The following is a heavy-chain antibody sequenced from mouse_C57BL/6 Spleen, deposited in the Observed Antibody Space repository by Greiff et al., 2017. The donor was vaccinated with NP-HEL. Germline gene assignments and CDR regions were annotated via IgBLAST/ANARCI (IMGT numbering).Heavy chain of an antibody. CDR1: GYTFTSYW. Sequence: QVQLQQSGAELVKPGASVKLSCKASGYTFTSYWMQWVKQRPGQGLEWIGEIDPSDSYTNYNQKFKGKATLTVDTSSSTAYMQLSSLTSEDSAVYYCARASNYPDYWGQGTTLTVSS. D-gene: IGHD2-10*02. V-gene: IGHV1-50*01. J-gene: IGHJ2*01. CDR3: ARASNYPDY. CDR2: IDPSDSYT.